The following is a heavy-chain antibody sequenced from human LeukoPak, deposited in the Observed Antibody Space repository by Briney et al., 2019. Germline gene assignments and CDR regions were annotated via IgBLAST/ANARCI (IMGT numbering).Heavy chain of an antibody. CDR2: ISRSGGYI. CDR1: GFTFSSYS. Sequence: GGALRLSCAASGFTFSSYSMNWVREAPGKGLEWVSSISRSGGYIYYADSVKGRSTTSRDNAKNSMYLQMNSLRAEDTAVYYCAREQNDYGDYDDYWGQGTLVTVSS. J-gene: IGHJ4*02. CDR3: AREQNDYGDYDDY. D-gene: IGHD4-17*01. V-gene: IGHV3-21*01.